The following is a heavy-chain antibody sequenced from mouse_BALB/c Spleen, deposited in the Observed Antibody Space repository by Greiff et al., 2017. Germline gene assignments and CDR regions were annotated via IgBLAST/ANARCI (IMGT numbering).Heavy chain of an antibody. J-gene: IGHJ4*01. D-gene: IGHD2-3*01. CDR1: GYTFTSYW. CDR3: TVDGPYAMDY. CDR2: IYPGSGST. V-gene: IGHV1S22*01. Sequence: LQQPGSELVRPGASVKLSCTASGYTFTSYWMHWVKQRHGQGLEWIGNIYPGSGSTNYDEKFKSKGTLTVDTSSSTAYMHLSSLTSEDSAVYYCTVDGPYAMDYWGQGTSVTVSS.